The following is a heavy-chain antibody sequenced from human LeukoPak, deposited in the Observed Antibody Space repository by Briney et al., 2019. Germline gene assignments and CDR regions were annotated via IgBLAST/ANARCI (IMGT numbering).Heavy chain of an antibody. J-gene: IGHJ6*02. D-gene: IGHD3-22*01. CDR2: IYYSGST. CDR3: ARLPLVRGGYSNYYYYGMDV. Sequence: PSETLSLTCTVSGGSISSYYWGWIRQPPGKGLEWIGYIYYSGSTNYNPSLKSRVTISVDTSKNQFSLKLSSVTAADTAVYYCARLPLVRGGYSNYYYYGMDVWGQGTTVTVSS. CDR1: GGSISSYY. V-gene: IGHV4-59*08.